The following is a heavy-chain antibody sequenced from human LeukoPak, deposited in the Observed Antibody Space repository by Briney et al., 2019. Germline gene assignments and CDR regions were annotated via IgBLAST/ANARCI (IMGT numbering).Heavy chain of an antibody. CDR1: GVSISSGGYY. CDR3: ARERGGFGVVMKGAFDI. Sequence: TLSLTCTVSGVSISSGGYYWSCIRQHPGKGLEWIVYIDDSGSTYSNPSLRRRVTSSEDTSKIQSSVRLSSVPAADTGVYCCARERGGFGVVMKGAFDIWGQGTMVTVSS. D-gene: IGHD3-3*01. J-gene: IGHJ3*02. V-gene: IGHV4-31*03. CDR2: IDDSGST.